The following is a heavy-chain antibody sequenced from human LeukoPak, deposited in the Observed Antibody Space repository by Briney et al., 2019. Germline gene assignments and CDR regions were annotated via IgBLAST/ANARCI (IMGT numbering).Heavy chain of an antibody. J-gene: IGHJ6*02. CDR2: ISSSSSYI. CDR3: ARDSVRVTPYYYYGMDV. CDR1: GFTFSSYS. Sequence: GGSLRLSCAASGFTFSSYSMNWVRQAPGKGLEWVSSISSSSSYIYYADSVKGRFTISRDNAKNSLYLQMNSLRAEDTAVYYCARDSVRVTPYYYYGMDVWGQGTTVTVSS. D-gene: IGHD2-21*02. V-gene: IGHV3-21*01.